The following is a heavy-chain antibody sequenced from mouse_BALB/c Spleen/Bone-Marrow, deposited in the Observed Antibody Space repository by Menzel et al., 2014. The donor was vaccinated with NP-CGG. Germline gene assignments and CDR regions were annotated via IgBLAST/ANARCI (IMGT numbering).Heavy chain of an antibody. CDR1: GYSITSDYA. CDR2: ISYSGST. V-gene: IGHV3-2*02. Sequence: ESGPGLVKPSQSLSLTCTVTGYSITSDYAWNWIRPFPGNKLEWMGYISYSGSTSYNPSLKSRISITRDTSKNQFFLQLNSVTTEDTATYYCARDYFDYWGQGTTLTVSS. CDR3: ARDYFDY. J-gene: IGHJ2*01.